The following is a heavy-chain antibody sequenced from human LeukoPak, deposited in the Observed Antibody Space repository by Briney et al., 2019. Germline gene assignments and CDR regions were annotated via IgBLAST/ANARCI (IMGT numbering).Heavy chain of an antibody. V-gene: IGHV1-69*01. D-gene: IGHD2-15*01. CDR2: IIPIFGTA. Sequence: ASVKVSCKASGGTFSSYAISWVRQAPGQGLEWMGGIIPIFGTANYAQKFQGRVTITADESTSTAYMELSSPRSEDTAVYYCASHCSGGSCYSGWFDPWGQGTLVTVSS. J-gene: IGHJ5*02. CDR3: ASHCSGGSCYSGWFDP. CDR1: GGTFSSYA.